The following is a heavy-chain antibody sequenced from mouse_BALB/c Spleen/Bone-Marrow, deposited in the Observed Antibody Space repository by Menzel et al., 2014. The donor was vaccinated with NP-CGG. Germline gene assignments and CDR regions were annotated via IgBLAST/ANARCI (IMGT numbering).Heavy chain of an antibody. CDR1: GFNIKDTY. Sequence: VQLKQSGAELVKPGASVKLSCTASGFNIKDTYMHWVKQRPEQGLEWIGRIDPANGNTKYDPKFQGKATITADASSNTAYLQLSSLASEDTAVYYCVRSREYYFDYWGQGTTLTVSS. CDR3: VRSREYYFDY. V-gene: IGHV14-3*02. CDR2: IDPANGNT. D-gene: IGHD1-1*01. J-gene: IGHJ2*01.